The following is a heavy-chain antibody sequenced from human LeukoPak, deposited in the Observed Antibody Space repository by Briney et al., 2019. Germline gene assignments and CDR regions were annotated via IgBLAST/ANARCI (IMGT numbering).Heavy chain of an antibody. CDR3: ARESGGRPLDY. CDR2: INPSGGST. CDR1: GYTFTSYY. V-gene: IGHV1-46*01. D-gene: IGHD2-15*01. J-gene: IGHJ4*02. Sequence: ASVKVSCKASGYTFTSYYMHWVRQAPGQGLEWMGIINPSGGSTTYAQKFQGRVTMTRDTSTTTVYMELSSLRSEDTAVYYCARESGGRPLDYWGQGTLVTVSS.